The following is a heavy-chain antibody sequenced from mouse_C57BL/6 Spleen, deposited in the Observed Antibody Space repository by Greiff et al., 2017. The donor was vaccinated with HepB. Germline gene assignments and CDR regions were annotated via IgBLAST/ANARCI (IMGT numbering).Heavy chain of an antibody. J-gene: IGHJ2*01. Sequence: VQLQQSGPELVKPGASVKISCKASGYAFSSSWMNWVKQRPGKGLEWIGRIYPGDGDTNYNGKFKGKATLTADKSSSTAYMQLSSLTSEDSAVYFCARKGTRGYYFGYWGQGTTLTVSS. V-gene: IGHV1-82*01. CDR1: GYAFSSSW. D-gene: IGHD3-3*01. CDR3: ARKGTRGYYFGY. CDR2: IYPGDGDT.